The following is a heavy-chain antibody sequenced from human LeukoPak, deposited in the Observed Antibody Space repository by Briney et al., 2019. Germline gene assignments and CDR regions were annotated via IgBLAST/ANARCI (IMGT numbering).Heavy chain of an antibody. D-gene: IGHD3-22*01. V-gene: IGHV1-24*01. Sequence: ASVKVSCKVSGYTLTELSMHWVRQAPGKGLEWMGGFDPEDGETIYAQKFQGRVTMTEDTSTDTAYMELSSLRSEDTAVYYCARDLLLDYDSSGYTLGYWGQGTLVTVSS. CDR1: GYTLTELS. J-gene: IGHJ4*02. CDR3: ARDLLLDYDSSGYTLGY. CDR2: FDPEDGET.